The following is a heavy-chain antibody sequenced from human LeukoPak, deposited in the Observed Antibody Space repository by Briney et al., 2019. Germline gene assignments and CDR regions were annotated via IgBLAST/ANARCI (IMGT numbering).Heavy chain of an antibody. D-gene: IGHD3-16*02. Sequence: ASVTVSCKASGYTFTSYGISWVRQAPGQGLEWMGWISAYNGNTNYAQKLQGRVTMTTDTSTSTAYMELRSLRSDDTAVYYCAKSLHYDYVWGSYRQGQTGASDYWGQGTLVTVSS. CDR3: AKSLHYDYVWGSYRQGQTGASDY. V-gene: IGHV1-18*01. CDR2: ISAYNGNT. J-gene: IGHJ4*02. CDR1: GYTFTSYG.